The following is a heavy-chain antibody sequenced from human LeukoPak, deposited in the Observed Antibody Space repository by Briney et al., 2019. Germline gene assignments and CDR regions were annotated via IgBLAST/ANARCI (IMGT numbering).Heavy chain of an antibody. CDR2: INSNTGGT. CDR1: GYSFTVNY. J-gene: IGHJ4*02. D-gene: IGHD3-10*01. CDR3: ARRIWFGEPQFDY. V-gene: IGHV1-2*02. Sequence: ASVKVSCKPSGYSFTVNYIHWVRQAPGQGLEWMGWINSNTGGTDYAQNFQGRVTITRDTSINTAYMELSSLKSDDTAVYYCARRIWFGEPQFDYWGQGTLVTVSS.